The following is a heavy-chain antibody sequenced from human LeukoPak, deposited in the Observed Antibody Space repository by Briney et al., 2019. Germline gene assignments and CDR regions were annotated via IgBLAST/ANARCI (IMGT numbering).Heavy chain of an antibody. V-gene: IGHV1-18*01. CDR1: VYTFTSYG. Sequence: ASVKVSCKASVYTFTSYGISWVRQAPGQGLEWMGWISAYNGNTNYAQKLQGRVTMTTDTPTSTAYMELRSLRSDDTAVYYCARGVRVMELVDYWGQGTLVTVSS. CDR3: ARGVRVMELVDY. D-gene: IGHD1-26*01. J-gene: IGHJ4*02. CDR2: ISAYNGNT.